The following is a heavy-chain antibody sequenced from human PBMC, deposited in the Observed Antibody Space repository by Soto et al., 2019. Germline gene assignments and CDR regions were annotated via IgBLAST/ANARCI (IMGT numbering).Heavy chain of an antibody. V-gene: IGHV3-64D*06. J-gene: IGHJ4*02. CDR2: VSTSGRTT. Sequence: GGSLRLSCSASGFIFSESTIYWVRQVPGKGLGAISAVSTSGRTTYYADSVKDRFTISRDNSKNTLFLQMGSLRPEDTAIYYCVKQAHGLDGVAFDYWGQGTQVTVSS. CDR3: VKQAHGLDGVAFDY. D-gene: IGHD2-15*01. CDR1: GFIFSEST.